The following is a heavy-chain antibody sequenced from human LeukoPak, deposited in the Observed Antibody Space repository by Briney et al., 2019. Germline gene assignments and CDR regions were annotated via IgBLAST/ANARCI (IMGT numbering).Heavy chain of an antibody. D-gene: IGHD3-22*01. V-gene: IGHV4-59*08. CDR3: ARLGYDSSGSHFDY. CDR2: IYYSGGT. CDR1: GGSISSYY. Sequence: SETLSLTCTVSGGSISSYYWSWIRQPPGKGLEWIGYIYYSGGTNYNPSLKSRVTISVDTSKNQFSLKLSSVTAADTAVYYCARLGYDSSGSHFDYWGQGTLVTVSS. J-gene: IGHJ4*02.